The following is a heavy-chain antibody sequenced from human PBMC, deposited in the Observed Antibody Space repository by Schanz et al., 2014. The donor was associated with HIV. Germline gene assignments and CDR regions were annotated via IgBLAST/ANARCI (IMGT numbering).Heavy chain of an antibody. D-gene: IGHD3-9*01. J-gene: IGHJ4*02. CDR2: IIPVFGTA. CDR3: ARGDILTGLYPYYFDS. Sequence: QVQLVQSGAEVKKPGASVKVSCKTSGGTFNNYALNWVRQAPGQGLEWMGGIIPVFGTANYAQKFQGRVTMTRDTSTSTVYMQLSSLTSDDTAVYYCARGDILTGLYPYYFDSWGQGTLVTVSS. V-gene: IGHV1-69*06. CDR1: GGTFNNYA.